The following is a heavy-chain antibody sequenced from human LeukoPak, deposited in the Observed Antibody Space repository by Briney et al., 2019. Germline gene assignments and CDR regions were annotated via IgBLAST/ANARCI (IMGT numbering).Heavy chain of an antibody. D-gene: IGHD2-2*01. V-gene: IGHV4-39*01. Sequence: SETLSLTCTVSGGSISSSSYYWGWIRQPPGKGLEWIGSIYYSGSTYYNPSLKSRVTIPVDTSKNQFSLKLSSVTAADTAVYYCARPLDCSSTSCLFDPWGQGTLVTVSS. CDR1: GGSISSSSYY. CDR2: IYYSGST. CDR3: ARPLDCSSTSCLFDP. J-gene: IGHJ5*02.